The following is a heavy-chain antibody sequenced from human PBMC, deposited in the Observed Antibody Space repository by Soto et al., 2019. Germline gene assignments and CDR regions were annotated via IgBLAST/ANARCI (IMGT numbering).Heavy chain of an antibody. D-gene: IGHD3-22*01. CDR3: AREGYYDSSGYYVSPYYYYGMDV. Sequence: GGSLRLSCAASGFTFSSYSMNWVRQAPGKGLEWVSYISSSSSTIYYADSVKGRFTISRDNAKNSLYLQMNSLRDEDTAVYYCAREGYYDSSGYYVSPYYYYGMDVWGQGTTVTVS. J-gene: IGHJ6*02. V-gene: IGHV3-48*02. CDR2: ISSSSSTI. CDR1: GFTFSSYS.